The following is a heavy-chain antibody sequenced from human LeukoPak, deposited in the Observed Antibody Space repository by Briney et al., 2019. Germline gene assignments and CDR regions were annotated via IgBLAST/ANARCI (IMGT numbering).Heavy chain of an antibody. J-gene: IGHJ4*02. D-gene: IGHD6-13*01. V-gene: IGHV3-23*01. CDR2: ISGGGGST. CDR1: RFTFSSYV. Sequence: GGSLRLSCAASRFTFSSYVMSWVRQAPGKGLEWVSAISGGGGSTYYADSVEGRFTISRDNSKNTLYLQMNSLRAEDTAIYYCAKDLIQQQLVYFDYWGQGTLVTVSS. CDR3: AKDLIQQQLVYFDY.